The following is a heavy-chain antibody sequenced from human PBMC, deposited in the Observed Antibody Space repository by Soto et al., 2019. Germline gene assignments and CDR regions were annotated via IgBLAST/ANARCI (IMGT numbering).Heavy chain of an antibody. CDR1: GYTFTSYY. J-gene: IGHJ4*02. Sequence: GASVKVSCKASGYTFTSYYMHWVRQAPGQGLEWMGIINPSGGSTNYAQKFQERVTITRDMSTSTAYMELSSLRSEDTAVYYCAAITWNDAKKADYWGQGTLVTVSS. CDR2: INPSGGST. D-gene: IGHD1-1*01. V-gene: IGHV1-46*01. CDR3: AAITWNDAKKADY.